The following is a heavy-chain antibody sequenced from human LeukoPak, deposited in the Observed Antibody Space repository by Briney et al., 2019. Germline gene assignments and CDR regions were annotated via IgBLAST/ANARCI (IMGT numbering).Heavy chain of an antibody. Sequence: ASVKVSCKASGGTFSSYAISWVRQAPGQGLEWMGGTIPIFGTANYAQKFQGRVTITADESTSTAYMELSSLRSEDTAVYYCARGNREGFWAPFTDWGQGTLVTVSS. CDR3: ARGNREGFWAPFTD. J-gene: IGHJ4*02. V-gene: IGHV1-69*13. CDR2: TIPIFGTA. D-gene: IGHD3-3*01. CDR1: GGTFSSYA.